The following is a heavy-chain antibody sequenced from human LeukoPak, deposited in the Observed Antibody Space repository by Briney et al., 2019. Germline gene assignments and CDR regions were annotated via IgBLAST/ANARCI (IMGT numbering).Heavy chain of an antibody. Sequence: GASVKVSCKASGYTFTGYYMHWVRQAPGQGLEWMGWINPNSGGTSYAQKFQGRVTMTRDTSISTAYMGLSRLRSEDTAVYYCASAHCSSTSCSRRLDGFDPWGQGTLVTVSS. CDR3: ASAHCSSTSCSRRLDGFDP. V-gene: IGHV1-2*02. J-gene: IGHJ5*02. CDR2: INPNSGGT. CDR1: GYTFTGYY. D-gene: IGHD2-2*01.